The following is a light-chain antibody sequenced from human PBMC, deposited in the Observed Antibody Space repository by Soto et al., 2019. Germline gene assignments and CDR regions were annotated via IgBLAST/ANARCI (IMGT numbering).Light chain of an antibody. CDR3: QQYGSSPPIT. CDR1: QSVSSSY. J-gene: IGKJ5*01. CDR2: GAS. V-gene: IGKV3-20*01. Sequence: EIVLTQSPGTLSLSPGERATLSCSASQSVSSSYLAWYQQKPGQAPRLLIYGASSRATGIPDRFSGSGSGTDLTLTISRLEPEDFAVYYCQQYGSSPPITFGQGTRLEI.